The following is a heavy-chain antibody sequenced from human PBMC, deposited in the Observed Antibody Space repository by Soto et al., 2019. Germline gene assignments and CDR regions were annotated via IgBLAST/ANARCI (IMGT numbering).Heavy chain of an antibody. CDR2: IDHSGYT. J-gene: IGHJ5*02. Sequence: ASETLSLTCAVYGGSFSGYYWNWIRQPPGKGLEWIGEIDHSGYTNYNPSLKSRVTISVDTSKNQFSLRLTSVTAADTAVYDCTRVRDWFDPWGQGTMVTVYS. CDR1: GGSFSGYY. V-gene: IGHV4-34*01. CDR3: TRVRDWFDP.